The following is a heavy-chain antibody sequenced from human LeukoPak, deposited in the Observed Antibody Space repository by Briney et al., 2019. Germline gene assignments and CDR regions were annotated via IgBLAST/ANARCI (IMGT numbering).Heavy chain of an antibody. CDR3: ARDRVYYDILTGYWVY. J-gene: IGHJ4*02. CDR1: GFTSSDYY. D-gene: IGHD3-9*01. Sequence: GGSLRLSCAASGFTSSDYYMSWIRQAPGKGLEWVSYISSSGSTIYYADSVKGRFTISRDNAKDSLYLQMNSLRAEDTAVYYCARDRVYYDILTGYWVYWGQGTLVTVSS. V-gene: IGHV3-11*04. CDR2: ISSSGSTI.